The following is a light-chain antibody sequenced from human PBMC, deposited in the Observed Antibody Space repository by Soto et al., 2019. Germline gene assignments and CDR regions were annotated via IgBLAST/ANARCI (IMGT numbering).Light chain of an antibody. Sequence: EIVMTQSPATLSVSPGERATLSCRASQSVSSDLAWYQQKPGQAPRLVIYGASTRATGVPARFSGSGSGTEFTLTISSLQSEDFAVSYCQQYNNWPRTFGQGTKV. CDR2: GAS. V-gene: IGKV3-15*01. CDR3: QQYNNWPRT. CDR1: QSVSSD. J-gene: IGKJ1*01.